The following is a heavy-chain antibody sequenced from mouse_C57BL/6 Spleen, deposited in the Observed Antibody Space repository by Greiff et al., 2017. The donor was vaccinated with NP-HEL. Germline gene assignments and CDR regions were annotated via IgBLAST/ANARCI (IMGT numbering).Heavy chain of an antibody. Sequence: QVQLQQPGTELVKPGASVKLSCKASGYTFTSYWMHWVKQRPGQGLEWIGNINPSNGGTNYNEKFKSKATLTVDKSSSTAYMQLSSLTSEDSAVYYCARGMTLYYGNYVAMDYWGQGTSVTVSS. CDR2: INPSNGGT. CDR1: GYTFTSYW. V-gene: IGHV1-53*01. CDR3: ARGMTLYYGNYVAMDY. D-gene: IGHD2-1*01. J-gene: IGHJ4*01.